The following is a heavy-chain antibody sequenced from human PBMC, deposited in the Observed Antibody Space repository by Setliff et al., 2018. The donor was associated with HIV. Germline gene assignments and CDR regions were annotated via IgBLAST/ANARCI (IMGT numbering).Heavy chain of an antibody. CDR2: MYKGGKA. CDR3: ARDRYSGSSTDY. V-gene: IGHV3-66*01. D-gene: IGHD1-26*01. J-gene: IGHJ4*02. CDR1: GFSVTDTY. Sequence: PGGSLRLSCEASGFSVTDTYMGWVRQAPGKGLEWVTLMYKGGKAYYADSVKGRFTISRDNVKNSLYLQMNSLRAEDTAVYYCARDRYSGSSTDYWGQGTLVTVSS.